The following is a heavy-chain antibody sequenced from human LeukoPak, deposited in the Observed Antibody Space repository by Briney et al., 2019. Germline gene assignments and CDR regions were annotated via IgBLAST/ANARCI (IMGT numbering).Heavy chain of an antibody. CDR3: ARGRGYCSSTSCFRYYFDY. CDR2: IYYSGST. J-gene: IGHJ4*02. D-gene: IGHD2-2*01. CDR1: GGSTSSSSYY. V-gene: IGHV4-39*07. Sequence: PSETLSLTCTVSGGSTSSSSYYWGWIRQPPGKGLEWIGRIYYSGSTYYNPSLKSRVTISVDTSKNQFSLKLSSVTAADTAVYYCARGRGYCSSTSCFRYYFDYWGQGTLVTVSS.